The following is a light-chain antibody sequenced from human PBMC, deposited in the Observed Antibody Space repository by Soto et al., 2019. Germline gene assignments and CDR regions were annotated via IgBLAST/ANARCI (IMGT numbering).Light chain of an antibody. J-gene: IGKJ1*01. CDR2: GIS. CDR3: QQYNIWPPWT. Sequence: EIALTQSPAALSASLGERVTLSCRASQSVSANLAWYQQRPGQAPRLLISGISTRAPETPDRFSGSGSGTEFTLTISSLQSEDSAIYYCQQYNIWPPWTFGQGTKVEIK. V-gene: IGKV3-15*01. CDR1: QSVSAN.